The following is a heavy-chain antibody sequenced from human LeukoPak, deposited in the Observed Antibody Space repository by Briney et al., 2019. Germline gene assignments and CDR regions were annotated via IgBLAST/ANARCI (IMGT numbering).Heavy chain of an antibody. CDR1: GFTFSIYA. D-gene: IGHD3-3*01. CDR2: ISNSGVST. Sequence: GGSLRLSCAASGFTFSIYAMNWVRQAPGEGLEWVSSISNSGVSTYYAGSVKGRITISRDNSKNTLYLQMNSLRAEDTAVYYCAKGNGDFWSGSTDIWGQGTMVIVSS. V-gene: IGHV3-23*01. J-gene: IGHJ3*02. CDR3: AKGNGDFWSGSTDI.